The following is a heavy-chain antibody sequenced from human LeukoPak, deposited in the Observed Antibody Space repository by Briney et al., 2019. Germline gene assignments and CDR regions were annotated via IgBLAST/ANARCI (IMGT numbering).Heavy chain of an antibody. CDR2: IKSKTDGGTT. D-gene: IGHD6-13*01. CDR3: TTDHSVLYSSSSGY. J-gene: IGHJ4*02. CDR1: GFTFSNAW. Sequence: GGSLRLSCAASGFTFSNAWMSWVRRAPGKGLEWVGRIKSKTDGGTTDYAAPVKGRFTISRDDSKNTLYLQMNSLKTEDTAVYYCTTDHSVLYSSSSGYWGQGTLVTVSS. V-gene: IGHV3-15*01.